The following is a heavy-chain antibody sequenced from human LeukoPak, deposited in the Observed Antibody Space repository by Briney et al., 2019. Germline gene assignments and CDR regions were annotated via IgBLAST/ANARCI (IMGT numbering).Heavy chain of an antibody. J-gene: IGHJ6*02. Sequence: GESLKISCKGSGYSFTSYWIGWVRQMPGKGLEWMGIIYPGDSDTRYSPSFQGQVTISADKSISTAYLQWSSLKALDTAMYYCARHTLSGSPPQGGMDVWGQGTTVTVSS. CDR2: IYPGDSDT. CDR1: GYSFTSYW. D-gene: IGHD3-10*01. V-gene: IGHV5-51*01. CDR3: ARHTLSGSPPQGGMDV.